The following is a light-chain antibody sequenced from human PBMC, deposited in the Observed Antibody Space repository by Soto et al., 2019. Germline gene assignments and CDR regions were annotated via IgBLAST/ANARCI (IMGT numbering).Light chain of an antibody. CDR1: QSFTSTY. CDR2: GAS. CDR3: HQFGSSPLT. J-gene: IGKJ4*01. Sequence: EIVLTQSPDTLSLSPGERATLSCRASQSFTSTYLAWYQQKPGQAPRLLLSGASNRATGIPDRFSGSGSGTDCTLTISRLEHEDVAVYYCHQFGSSPLTFGGGTKVDIK. V-gene: IGKV3-20*01.